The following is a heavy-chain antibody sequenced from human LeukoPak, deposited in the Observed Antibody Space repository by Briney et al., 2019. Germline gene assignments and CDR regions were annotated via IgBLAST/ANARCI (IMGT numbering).Heavy chain of an antibody. Sequence: SETLSLTCTVSGVSISSYYWSWIRQPAGKGLEWLGRIYTSGSTNYNPSLKSRVTMSVDTSKNQFSLKLSSVTAADTAVYDCARDPSIHRTYYYGSGSGYYYYYGMDVWGQGTTVTVSS. CDR2: IYTSGST. CDR3: ARDPSIHRTYYYGSGSGYYYYYGMDV. CDR1: GVSISSYY. D-gene: IGHD3-10*01. J-gene: IGHJ6*02. V-gene: IGHV4-4*07.